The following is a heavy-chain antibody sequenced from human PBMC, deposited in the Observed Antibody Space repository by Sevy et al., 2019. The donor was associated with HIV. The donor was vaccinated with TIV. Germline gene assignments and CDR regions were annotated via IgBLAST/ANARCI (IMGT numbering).Heavy chain of an antibody. CDR2: IYYSGST. V-gene: IGHV4-39*01. Sequence: SETLSLTCTVSGGSISSSSYYWGWIRQPPGKGLEWIGSIYYSGSTYYNPSLKSRVTISVDTSKNRFSLKLSSVTAADTAVYYCARQPLGPLTIFGVDYYYYGMDVWGQGTTVTVSS. CDR3: ARQPLGPLTIFGVDYYYYGMDV. CDR1: GGSISSSSYY. D-gene: IGHD3-3*01. J-gene: IGHJ6*02.